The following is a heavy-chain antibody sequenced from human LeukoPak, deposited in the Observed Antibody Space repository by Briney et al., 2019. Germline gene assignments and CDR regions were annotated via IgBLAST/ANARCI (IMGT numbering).Heavy chain of an antibody. D-gene: IGHD3-10*01. CDR1: GFTFSSYG. J-gene: IGHJ3*02. V-gene: IGHV3-33*01. Sequence: PGGSLRLSCAASGFTFSSYGMHWVRQAPGKGLEWVAVIWYDGSNKYYAESVKGRFTISRDNSKNTLYLQMNSLRAEDTAVYYCARGRELLWFGELWGAFDIWGQGTMVTVSS. CDR3: ARGRELLWFGELWGAFDI. CDR2: IWYDGSNK.